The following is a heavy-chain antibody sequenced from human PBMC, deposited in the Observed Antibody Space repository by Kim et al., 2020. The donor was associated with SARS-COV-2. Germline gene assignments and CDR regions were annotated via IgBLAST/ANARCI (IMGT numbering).Heavy chain of an antibody. CDR3: AKDKTPELHDSSGYYRGDYFDY. CDR1: GFTFDDYT. J-gene: IGHJ4*02. Sequence: GGSLRLSCAASGFTFDDYTMHWVRQAPGKGREWVSLISWDGGSTYYLDSVKGRFTISRDNSKNSLYLQMNSLRTEDTALYYCAKDKTPELHDSSGYYRGDYFDYWGQGTLVTVSS. V-gene: IGHV3-43*01. CDR2: ISWDGGST. D-gene: IGHD3-22*01.